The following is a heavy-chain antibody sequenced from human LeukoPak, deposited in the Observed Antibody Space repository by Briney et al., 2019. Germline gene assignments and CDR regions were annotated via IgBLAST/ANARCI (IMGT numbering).Heavy chain of an antibody. Sequence: SETLSLTCTVSGGSISSSSYYWGWIRQPPGKGLEWIGSIYYSGSTYYNPSLKSRVTISVDTYKNQFSLKLSSVTAADTAVYYCARHDVAAAGRGYWGQGTLVTVSS. CDR2: IYYSGST. V-gene: IGHV4-39*01. CDR1: GGSISSSSYY. D-gene: IGHD6-13*01. CDR3: ARHDVAAAGRGY. J-gene: IGHJ4*02.